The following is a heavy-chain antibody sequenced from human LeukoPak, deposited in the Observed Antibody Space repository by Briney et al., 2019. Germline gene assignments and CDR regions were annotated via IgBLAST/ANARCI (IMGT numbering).Heavy chain of an antibody. Sequence: SQTLSLTCTVSGGSISSGGYYWSWIRQHPGTGLEWIGYIYYSGSTYYNPSLKSRVTISVDTPKNQFSLKLSSVTAADTAVYYCASLGGDCSSTSCYAYSDYWGQGTLVTVSS. CDR3: ASLGGDCSSTSCYAYSDY. CDR1: GGSISSGGYY. V-gene: IGHV4-31*03. CDR2: IYYSGST. D-gene: IGHD2-2*01. J-gene: IGHJ4*02.